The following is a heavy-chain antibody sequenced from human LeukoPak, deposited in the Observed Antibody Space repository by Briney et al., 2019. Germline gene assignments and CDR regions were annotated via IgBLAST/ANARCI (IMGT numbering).Heavy chain of an antibody. Sequence: SETLSLTCVVSGDSITSGGYSWSWIRQPPGKGLDWIGNIRYSGSTNYNPSLKGRVTISVDTSKNQFSLKLSSVTAADTAVYYCARDGTQIVWGQGTLVTVSS. CDR1: GDSITSGGYS. J-gene: IGHJ4*02. CDR2: IRYSGST. CDR3: ARDGTQIV. D-gene: IGHD3-22*01. V-gene: IGHV4-61*08.